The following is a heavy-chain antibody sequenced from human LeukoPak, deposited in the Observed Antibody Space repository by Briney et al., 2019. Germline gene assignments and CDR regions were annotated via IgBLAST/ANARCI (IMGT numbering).Heavy chain of an antibody. CDR1: GFTFSSYE. CDR2: ISSSGRTI. CDR3: AKGAHYGANAFDI. Sequence: TGGSLRLSCAASGFTFSSYEMNWVRQAPGKGLEWVSYISSSGRTIYYADSVKGRFTISRDNAKNSLYLQMNSLRAEDTAVYYCAKGAHYGANAFDIWGQGTMVTVS. V-gene: IGHV3-48*03. J-gene: IGHJ3*02. D-gene: IGHD4-17*01.